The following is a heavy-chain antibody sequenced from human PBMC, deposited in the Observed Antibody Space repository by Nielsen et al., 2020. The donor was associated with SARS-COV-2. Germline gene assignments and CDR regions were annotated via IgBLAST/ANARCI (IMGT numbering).Heavy chain of an antibody. CDR2: ISYDGSNK. D-gene: IGHD2-2*01. J-gene: IGHJ6*02. CDR1: GFTFSSYG. V-gene: IGHV3-30*18. Sequence: GGSLRLSCAASGFTFSSYGMHWVRQAPGKGLEWVAVISYDGSNKYYADSVKGRFTISRDNSKNTLYLQMNSLRAEDTAVYYCAKAYALGYYYYGMDVWGQGTTVNVSS. CDR3: AKAYALGYYYYGMDV.